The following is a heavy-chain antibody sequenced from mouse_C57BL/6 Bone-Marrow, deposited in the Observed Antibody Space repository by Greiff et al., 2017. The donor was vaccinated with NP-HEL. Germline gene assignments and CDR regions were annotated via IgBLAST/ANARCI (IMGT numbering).Heavy chain of an antibody. CDR3: ARAGYYGSSGGFWYFDV. D-gene: IGHD1-1*01. Sequence: EVQLQQSGPELVKPGASVKISCKASGYTFTDYYMNWVKQSHGKSLEWIGDINPNNGGTSYNQKFKGKATLTVDKSSSTAYMELRSLTSEDSAVYYCARAGYYGSSGGFWYFDVWGTGTTVTVSS. J-gene: IGHJ1*03. CDR1: GYTFTDYY. CDR2: INPNNGGT. V-gene: IGHV1-26*01.